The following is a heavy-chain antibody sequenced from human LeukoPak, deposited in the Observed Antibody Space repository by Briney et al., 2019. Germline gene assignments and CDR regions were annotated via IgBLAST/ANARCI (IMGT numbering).Heavy chain of an antibody. D-gene: IGHD1-14*01. CDR1: GGSISSYY. CDR2: IYYSGTT. Sequence: SETLSLTCTVSGGSISSYYWSWIRQPPGKGLEWIGNIYYSGTTYYNPSLKSRVTISVDTSKNQFSLKLSSVTAADTAVYYCARANRALINYYYYYYMDVWGKGTTVTISS. V-gene: IGHV4-59*12. CDR3: ARANRALINYYYYYYMDV. J-gene: IGHJ6*03.